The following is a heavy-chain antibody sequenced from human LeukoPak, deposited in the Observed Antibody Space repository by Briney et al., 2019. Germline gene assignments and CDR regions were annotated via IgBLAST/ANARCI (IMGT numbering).Heavy chain of an antibody. CDR2: IHTSGST. V-gene: IGHV4-4*07. D-gene: IGHD3-10*01. Sequence: SETLSLTCTVSGGSISSYYWSWIRQPAGKGLEWIGRIHTSGSTNYNPSLKSRVTISVDTSKNQFSLKLSSVTAADTAVYYCARGAMFRGTAYSPGEWGQGTLVTVSS. CDR3: ARGAMFRGTAYSPGE. J-gene: IGHJ4*02. CDR1: GGSISSYY.